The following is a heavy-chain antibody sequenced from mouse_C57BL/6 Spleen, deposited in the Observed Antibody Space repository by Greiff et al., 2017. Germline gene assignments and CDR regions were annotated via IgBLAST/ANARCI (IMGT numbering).Heavy chain of an antibody. CDR2: FHPYNDDT. Sequence: QVQLKESGAELVKPGASVKMSCKASGYTFTTYPIEWMKQNHGKSLEWIGNFHPYNDDTKYNEKFKGKATLTVEKSSSTVYLELSRLTSDDSAVYYCASHGSSSCYAMDYWGQGTSVTVSS. J-gene: IGHJ4*01. D-gene: IGHD1-1*01. V-gene: IGHV1-47*01. CDR3: ASHGSSSCYAMDY. CDR1: GYTFTTYP.